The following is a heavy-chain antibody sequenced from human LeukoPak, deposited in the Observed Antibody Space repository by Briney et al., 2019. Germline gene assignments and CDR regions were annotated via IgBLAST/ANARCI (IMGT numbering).Heavy chain of an antibody. V-gene: IGHV4-4*02. CDR3: ASCLFDYYYFDQ. D-gene: IGHD3-10*01. CDR2: IYHSGTT. CDR1: GDSITSHNW. J-gene: IGHJ4*02. Sequence: SETLSLTCAVSGDSITSHNWWSWVRQSPGKGLEWIGGIYHSGTTNYSPSLKSRVTISVDKPKNQLSLRLTSVTAADTAVYFCASCLFDYYYFDQWGQGTLVTVSS.